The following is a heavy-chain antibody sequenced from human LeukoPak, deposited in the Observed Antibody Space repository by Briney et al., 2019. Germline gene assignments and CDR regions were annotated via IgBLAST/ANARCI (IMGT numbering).Heavy chain of an antibody. CDR3: ARGGDRPFDY. Sequence: SETLSLTCAVYGGSFSGYYWSWIRQPPGKGLEWIGYIYYSGSTNYNPSLKSRVTISVDTSKNQFSLNLNSVTAADTAVYYCARGGDRPFDYWGQGTLVTVSS. CDR1: GGSFSGYY. J-gene: IGHJ4*02. CDR2: IYYSGST. D-gene: IGHD3-10*01. V-gene: IGHV4-59*12.